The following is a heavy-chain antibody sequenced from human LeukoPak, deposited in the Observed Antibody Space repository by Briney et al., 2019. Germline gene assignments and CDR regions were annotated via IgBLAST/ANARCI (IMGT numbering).Heavy chain of an antibody. D-gene: IGHD2-2*02. V-gene: IGHV1-2*02. CDR1: GYTFTGYY. J-gene: IGHJ4*02. Sequence: GASVKVSYKASGYTFTGYYMHWVRQAPGQGLEWMGWINPNSGGTNYAQKFQGRVTMTRDTSISTAYMELSRLRSDDTAVYYCARDQCSSTSCYTLMDYWGQGTLVTVSS. CDR3: ARDQCSSTSCYTLMDY. CDR2: INPNSGGT.